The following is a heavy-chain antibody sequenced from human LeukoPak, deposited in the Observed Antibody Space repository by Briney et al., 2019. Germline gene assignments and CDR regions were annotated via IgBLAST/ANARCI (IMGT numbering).Heavy chain of an antibody. CDR1: GGSNSINDYY. D-gene: IGHD3-10*01. Sequence: SETLSLTCTVSGGSNSINDYYWSWIRQTPGKGLEWIGYIYYSGSTYYNPSLKSRVTISVDTSKNQFSLKLTSVTAADTAVYYCARRFTMVRGTRRDGFDIWGQGTMVTVSS. J-gene: IGHJ3*02. CDR3: ARRFTMVRGTRRDGFDI. CDR2: IYYSGST. V-gene: IGHV4-30-4*01.